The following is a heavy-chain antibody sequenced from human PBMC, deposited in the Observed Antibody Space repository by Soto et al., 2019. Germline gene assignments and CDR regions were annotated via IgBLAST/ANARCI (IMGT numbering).Heavy chain of an antibody. CDR1: GFFLKNFG. CDR3: AKNQGVELVPLATVDWFDP. D-gene: IGHD1-26*01. V-gene: IGHV3-23*01. J-gene: IGHJ5*02. Sequence: VGSLSISWGPSGFFLKNFGMSWVRQHPGKGLEWISSISGSGFKKYYADSVKGRFTISRDNSKSTVYLELNNLSAEDTAVYHCAKNQGVELVPLATVDWFDPWGQGSVVTVSS. CDR2: ISGSGFKK.